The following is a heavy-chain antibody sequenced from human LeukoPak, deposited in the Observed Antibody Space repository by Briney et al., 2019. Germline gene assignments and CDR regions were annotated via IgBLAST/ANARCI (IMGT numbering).Heavy chain of an antibody. CDR2: ISGSGGST. D-gene: IGHD3-10*01. V-gene: IGHV3-23*01. CDR1: GFTFSSYA. Sequence: QTGGSLRLSCAASGFTFSSYAMSWVRQAPGKGLEWVSAISGSGGSTYYADSVKGRSTISRDNSKNTLYLQMNSLRAEDTAVYYCAKDPRGGYYGSGSYSPNWFDPWGQGTLVTVSS. J-gene: IGHJ5*02. CDR3: AKDPRGGYYGSGSYSPNWFDP.